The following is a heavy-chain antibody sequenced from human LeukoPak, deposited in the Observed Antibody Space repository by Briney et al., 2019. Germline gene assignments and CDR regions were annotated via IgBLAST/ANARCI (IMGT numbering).Heavy chain of an antibody. J-gene: IGHJ4*02. Sequence: WESLKIPCKGSGYSFTNYWITWVRQLPGRGLEWMGRIDPTDSYANYSPSLQGHVTISADKSINTAYVQWSSLKASDTAIYYCARHQGGLGGGCIAAVEDYWGQGTLVTVSS. CDR1: GYSFTNYW. V-gene: IGHV5-10-1*01. CDR2: IDPTDSYA. D-gene: IGHD6-6*01. CDR3: ARHQGGLGGGCIAAVEDY.